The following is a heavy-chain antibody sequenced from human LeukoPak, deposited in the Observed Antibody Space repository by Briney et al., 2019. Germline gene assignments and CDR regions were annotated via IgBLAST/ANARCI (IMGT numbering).Heavy chain of an antibody. CDR2: IRSDGSNK. D-gene: IGHD3-9*01. V-gene: IGHV3-30*02. CDR3: ARGPNYDILTGWRKTHNAFDI. J-gene: IGHJ3*02. CDR1: GFTFSSYG. Sequence: AGSLRLPCAAYGFTFSSYGMHWDSQAQGKGLEWVAFIRSDGSNKYYADSGKGRFTISRDNSKNALYLHMTSLRAEDTAVYYCARGPNYDILTGWRKTHNAFDIWGQGTMVTVSS.